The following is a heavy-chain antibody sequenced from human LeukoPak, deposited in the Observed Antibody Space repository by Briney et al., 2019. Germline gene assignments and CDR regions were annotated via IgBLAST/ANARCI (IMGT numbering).Heavy chain of an antibody. CDR1: GLTFSSYG. J-gene: IGHJ4*02. CDR3: ARDRSGYYDSSGYSRYFDY. CDR2: ISSSGSTI. D-gene: IGHD3-22*01. Sequence: GGSLRPSCAASGLTFSSYGMSWVRQAPGKGLEWVSYISSSGSTIYYADSVKGRFTISRDNAKNSLYLQMNSLRAEDTAVYYCARDRSGYYDSSGYSRYFDYWGQGTLVTVSS. V-gene: IGHV3-48*04.